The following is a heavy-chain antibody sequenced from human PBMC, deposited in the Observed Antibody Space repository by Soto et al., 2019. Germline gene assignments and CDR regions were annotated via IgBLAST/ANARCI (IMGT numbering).Heavy chain of an antibody. CDR1: GFTFSSYA. CDR3: AKGLRMVRGVIISYYFDY. J-gene: IGHJ4*02. V-gene: IGHV3-23*01. Sequence: ESGGGLVQPGGSLRLSCAASGFTFSSYAMSWVRQAPGKGLEWVSAISGSGGSTYYADSVKGRFTISRDNSKNTLYLQMNSLRAEDTAVYYCAKGLRMVRGVIISYYFDYWGQGTLVTVSS. D-gene: IGHD3-10*01. CDR2: ISGSGGST.